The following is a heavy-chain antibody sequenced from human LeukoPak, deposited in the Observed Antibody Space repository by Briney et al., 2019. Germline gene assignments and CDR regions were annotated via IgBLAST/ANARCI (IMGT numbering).Heavy chain of an antibody. Sequence: PGGSLRLSCAASGFTFSSYAMSWVRQAPGKGLEWDSAISGSGGSTYYADSVKGRFTISRDNSKNTLYLQMNSLRAEDTAVYYCAKEPDTAMSHYYYYYMDVWGKGTTVTVSS. CDR2: ISGSGGST. CDR3: AKEPDTAMSHYYYYYMDV. CDR1: GFTFSSYA. V-gene: IGHV3-23*01. J-gene: IGHJ6*03. D-gene: IGHD5-18*01.